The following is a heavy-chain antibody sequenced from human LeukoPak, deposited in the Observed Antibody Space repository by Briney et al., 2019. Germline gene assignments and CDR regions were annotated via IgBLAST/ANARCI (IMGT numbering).Heavy chain of an antibody. D-gene: IGHD3-10*01. CDR1: GGSISSSDYY. V-gene: IGHV4-30-4*01. CDR2: IYYSGST. J-gene: IGHJ4*02. CDR3: ASTNYGSGSYYIIPPFDY. Sequence: SQTLSLTCTVSGGSISSSDYYWSWIRQPPGKGLEWIGYIYYSGSTYYNPSLKSRVTISVDTSKNQFSLKLSSVTAADTAVYYCASTNYGSGSYYIIPPFDYWGQGTLVTVSS.